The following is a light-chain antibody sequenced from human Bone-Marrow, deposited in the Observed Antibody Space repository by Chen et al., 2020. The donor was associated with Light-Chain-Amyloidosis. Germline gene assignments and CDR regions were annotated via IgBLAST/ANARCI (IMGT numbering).Light chain of an antibody. J-gene: IGLJ1*01. CDR2: EVT. Sequence: QAALNQPASVSGSPGQAINNSCNGTRRDVGGDNHVSWYQQHPAKAPKLMIYEVTNRPSWVPDRFSGSKSDNTASLTIAGLQTEAEADYFCSSYTITNTLVFGSGTRVTVL. V-gene: IGLV2-14*01. CDR1: RRDVGGDNH. CDR3: SSYTITNTLV.